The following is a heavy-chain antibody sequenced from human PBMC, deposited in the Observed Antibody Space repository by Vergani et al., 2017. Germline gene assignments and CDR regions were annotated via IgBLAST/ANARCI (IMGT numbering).Heavy chain of an antibody. CDR1: GGSISSYY. V-gene: IGHV4-34*09. J-gene: IGHJ4*02. D-gene: IGHD2-21*01. Sequence: QVQLQESGPGLVKPSQTLSLTCTVSGGSISSYYWSWIRQPPGKGLEWIGEINHSGSTNYNPSLKSRVTISVDTSKNQFSLKLSSVTAADTAVYYCARADCGGDCYYGDYFDYWGQGTLVTVSS. CDR2: INHSGST. CDR3: ARADCGGDCYYGDYFDY.